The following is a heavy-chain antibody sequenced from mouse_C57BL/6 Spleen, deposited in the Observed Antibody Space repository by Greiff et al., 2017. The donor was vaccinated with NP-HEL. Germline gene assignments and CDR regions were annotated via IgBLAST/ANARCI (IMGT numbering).Heavy chain of an antibody. Sequence: QVQLQQPGAELVMPGASVKLSCKASGYTFTSYWMHWVKQRPGQGLEWIGEIDPSDSYTNYNQKFKGKSTLTVDKSSSTAYMQLSSLTSEDSAVYYCARGVLSFDYWGQGTTLTVSS. CDR3: ARGVLSFDY. CDR2: IDPSDSYT. J-gene: IGHJ2*01. V-gene: IGHV1-69*01. D-gene: IGHD2-14*01. CDR1: GYTFTSYW.